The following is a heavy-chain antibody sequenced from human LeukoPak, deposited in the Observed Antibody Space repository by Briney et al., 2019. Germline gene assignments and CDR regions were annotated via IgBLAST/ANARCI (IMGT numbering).Heavy chain of an antibody. V-gene: IGHV3-30*03. D-gene: IGHD5-18*01. CDR2: ISYDGSNK. Sequence: GGSLRLSCAASGFTFSSYGMHWVRQAPGKGLEWVAVISYDGSNKYYADSVKGRFTISRDNSKNTLYLQMNSLRAEDTAVYYCARGIQLWFSWFDPWGQGTLVTVSS. CDR3: ARGIQLWFSWFDP. J-gene: IGHJ5*02. CDR1: GFTFSSYG.